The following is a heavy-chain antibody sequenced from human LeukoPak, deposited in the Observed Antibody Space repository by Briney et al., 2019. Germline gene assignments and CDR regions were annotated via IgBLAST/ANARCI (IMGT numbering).Heavy chain of an antibody. CDR3: ARALRTGQGDYVPVL. Sequence: GESLKISCKGSGYSFTNYWIGWVRQMPGKGLEWMTIIYPGDSQTRYSPSFQGQVTISADKSIDTAYLQWSSLKASDTAVYYCARALRTGQGDYVPVLWGQGTLVTVSS. J-gene: IGHJ4*02. CDR1: GYSFTNYW. D-gene: IGHD4-17*01. CDR2: IYPGDSQT. V-gene: IGHV5-51*01.